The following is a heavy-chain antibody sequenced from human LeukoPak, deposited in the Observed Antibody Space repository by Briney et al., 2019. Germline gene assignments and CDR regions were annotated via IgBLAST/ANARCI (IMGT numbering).Heavy chain of an antibody. V-gene: IGHV1-69*13. CDR2: IIPIFGTA. J-gene: IGHJ4*02. CDR3: ARDQASYSSSWAD. D-gene: IGHD6-13*01. Sequence: GPTVKVSCKASGGTISSYAISWVRQAPGQGHELMGGIIPIFGTATYAQKFQGRVTITADESTSTAYMELSSLRSEDTAVYYCARDQASYSSSWADWGQGTLVTVSS. CDR1: GGTISSYA.